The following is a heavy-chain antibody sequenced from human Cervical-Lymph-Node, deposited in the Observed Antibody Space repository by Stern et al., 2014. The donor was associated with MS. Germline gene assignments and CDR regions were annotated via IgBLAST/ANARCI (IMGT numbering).Heavy chain of an antibody. J-gene: IGHJ4*02. CDR3: AKDYEDTSILFDH. CDR2: ISYYGKHK. CDR1: GFTFRSYG. V-gene: IGHV3-30*18. D-gene: IGHD5-12*01. Sequence: VQLVESGVAVVPPGRSLRLSCAASGFTFRSYGMHWVRPPPGKGLEWVSFISYYGKHKYYAASVNGRFTIARDNSKNTQHLQMNSVTPDNTALYYCAKDYEDTSILFDHWGQGTLVTVSS.